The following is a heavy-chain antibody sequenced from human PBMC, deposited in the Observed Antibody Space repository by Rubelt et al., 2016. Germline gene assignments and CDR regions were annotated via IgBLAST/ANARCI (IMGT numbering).Heavy chain of an antibody. J-gene: IGHJ5*02. D-gene: IGHD6-13*01. CDR1: GFSFSNYW. CDR2: INTDGSSI. CDR3: ARGRGYSSSWYLWFDP. V-gene: IGHV3-74*01. Sequence: SGGGLVQPGGSLRLSCAASGFSFSNYWMYWVRQAPGKGLVWVSRINTDGSSITYADSVKGRFTISRDNAKNSLYLQMNSLRAEDTAVYYCARGRGYSSSWYLWFDPWGQGTLVTVSS.